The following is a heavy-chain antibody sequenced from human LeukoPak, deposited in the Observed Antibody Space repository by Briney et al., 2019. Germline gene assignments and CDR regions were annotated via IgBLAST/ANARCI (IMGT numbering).Heavy chain of an antibody. V-gene: IGHV1-69*01. CDR3: ARDSDDYVWGSYRYTFSPGGGFDY. CDR1: GYTFNDYY. CDR2: IIPIFGTA. J-gene: IGHJ4*02. D-gene: IGHD3-16*02. Sequence: GATVKISCKATGYTFNDYYMHWVRQAPGQGLEWMGGIIPIFGTANYAQKFQGRVTITADESTSTAYMELSSLRSEDTAVYYCARDSDDYVWGSYRYTFSPGGGFDYWGQGTLVTVSS.